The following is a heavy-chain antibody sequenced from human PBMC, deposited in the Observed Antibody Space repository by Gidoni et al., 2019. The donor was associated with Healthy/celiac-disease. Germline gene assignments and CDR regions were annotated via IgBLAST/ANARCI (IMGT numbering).Heavy chain of an antibody. CDR1: GGSISSGGYY. Sequence: QVQLQESGPGLVKPSQTLSLTCTVPGGSISSGGYYWSWIRQHPGKGLEWIGYIYYSGSTYYNPSLKSRVTIPVDTSKNQFSLKLSSVTAADTAVYYCAREASSSSGGNWFDPWGQGTLVTVSS. CDR3: AREASSSSGGNWFDP. J-gene: IGHJ5*02. D-gene: IGHD6-6*01. CDR2: IYYSGST. V-gene: IGHV4-31*03.